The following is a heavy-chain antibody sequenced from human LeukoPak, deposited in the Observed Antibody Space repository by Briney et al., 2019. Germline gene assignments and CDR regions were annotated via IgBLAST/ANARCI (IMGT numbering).Heavy chain of an antibody. Sequence: SETLSLTCSVSGGAMTYYYWSWIRLPPGKGLEWFGYIYYTGSTNYNPSLKSRVTISVYTSKNQFSLKPTSVTAADTAVYYCARDSITIFGVDHYYYHGMDVWGQGTTVTVSS. CDR2: IYYTGST. V-gene: IGHV4-59*01. CDR1: GGAMTYYY. CDR3: ARDSITIFGVDHYYYHGMDV. J-gene: IGHJ6*02. D-gene: IGHD3-3*01.